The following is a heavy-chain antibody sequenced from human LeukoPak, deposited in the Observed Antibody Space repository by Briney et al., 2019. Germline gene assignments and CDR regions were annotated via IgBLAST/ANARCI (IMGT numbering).Heavy chain of an antibody. CDR3: AKTYYDYVWGSYRSSYYFDY. Sequence: GGSLRLSCAASGFTFSSYAMSWVRQAPGKGLEWVSAISGSGGSTYYADSVKGRFTISRDNSKNTLYLQMNSLRAEDTAVYYCAKTYYDYVWGSYRSSYYFDYWGQGTLVTFSS. V-gene: IGHV3-23*01. D-gene: IGHD3-16*02. J-gene: IGHJ4*02. CDR1: GFTFSSYA. CDR2: ISGSGGST.